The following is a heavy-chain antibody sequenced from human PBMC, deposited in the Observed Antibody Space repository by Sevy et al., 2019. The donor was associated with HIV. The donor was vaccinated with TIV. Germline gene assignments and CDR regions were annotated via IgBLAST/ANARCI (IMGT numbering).Heavy chain of an antibody. CDR1: GGSFSGYY. V-gene: IGHV4-34*01. CDR2: INHSGST. Sequence: SEILSLTCAVYGGSFSGYYWSWIRQPPGKGLEWIGEINHSGSTNYNPSLKSRVTISVDTSKNQFSLKLSSVTAADTAVYYCARRIAAAGYYYYGMDVWGQGTTVTVSS. J-gene: IGHJ6*02. D-gene: IGHD6-13*01. CDR3: ARRIAAAGYYYYGMDV.